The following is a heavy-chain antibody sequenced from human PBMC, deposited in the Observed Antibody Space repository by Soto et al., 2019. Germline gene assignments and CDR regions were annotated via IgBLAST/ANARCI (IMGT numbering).Heavy chain of an antibody. CDR1: GGTFSSYA. D-gene: IGHD3-16*01. Sequence: QVQLVQSGAEVKKPGSSVKVSCKASGGTFSSYAISWVLQAPGQGLEWMGGIIPIFGTADYAQKFQGRVTITADETTRTAYMDLSSLRSEDTAVYYCARHLGGNHYYYGMDVWGQGTTVTVSS. CDR2: IIPIFGTA. CDR3: ARHLGGNHYYYGMDV. V-gene: IGHV1-69*12. J-gene: IGHJ6*02.